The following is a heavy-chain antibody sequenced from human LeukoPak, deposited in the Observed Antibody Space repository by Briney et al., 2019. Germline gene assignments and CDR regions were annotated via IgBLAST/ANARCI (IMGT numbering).Heavy chain of an antibody. J-gene: IGHJ4*02. Sequence: PGGSLRLSCAASGFTVSSNYMSWVRQAPGKGLEWVSVIYSGGSTYYADSVKGRFTISRDNPKNTLYLQMNSLRAEDTAVYYCARAPYSSSWYYFDYWGQGTPVTVSS. CDR3: ARAPYSSSWYYFDY. CDR2: IYSGGST. V-gene: IGHV3-53*01. CDR1: GFTVSSNY. D-gene: IGHD6-13*01.